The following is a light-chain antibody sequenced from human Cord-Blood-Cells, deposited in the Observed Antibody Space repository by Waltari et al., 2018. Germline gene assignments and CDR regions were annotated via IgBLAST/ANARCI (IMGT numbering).Light chain of an antibody. CDR1: SSDVGGYNY. V-gene: IGLV2-14*01. Sequence: QSALTQPASVSGSPGQSITIPCTGTSSDVGGYNYVSWYQQHPGKAPNLMIYDVSNRPSGVSNRFSGSKSGNTASLTISGLQAEDEADYYCSSYTSSSTNWVFGGGTKLTVL. J-gene: IGLJ3*02. CDR2: DVS. CDR3: SSYTSSSTNWV.